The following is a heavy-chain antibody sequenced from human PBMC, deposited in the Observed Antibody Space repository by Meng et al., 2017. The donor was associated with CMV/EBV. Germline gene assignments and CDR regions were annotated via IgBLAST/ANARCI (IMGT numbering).Heavy chain of an antibody. CDR2: IYYSGST. CDR3: ARAIVLMVYAENWFDP. V-gene: IGHV4-39*07. Sequence: LRLKETGPGLGKPSETLALHCTVSGGSISSSSYYWGWIRQPPGKGLGWIGSIYYSGSTYYNPSLKSRVTISVDTSKNQFSLKLSSVTAADTAVYYCARAIVLMVYAENWFDPWGQGTLVTVSS. CDR1: GGSISSSSYY. J-gene: IGHJ5*02. D-gene: IGHD2-8*01.